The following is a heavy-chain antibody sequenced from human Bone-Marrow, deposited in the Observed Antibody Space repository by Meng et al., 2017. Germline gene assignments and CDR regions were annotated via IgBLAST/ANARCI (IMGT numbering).Heavy chain of an antibody. CDR1: GYNFPDYY. CDR2: INPSGGST. Sequence: ASVKVSCKPSGYNFPDYYMHWVRQAPGQGLEWMGIINPSGGSTSYAQKFQGRVNMTRDTSTSTVYMGLISLRSEDTAVYYCARDRRIAAAGTNYYYGMDVWGQGTTVTVSS. D-gene: IGHD6-13*01. CDR3: ARDRRIAAAGTNYYYGMDV. J-gene: IGHJ6*02. V-gene: IGHV1-46*01.